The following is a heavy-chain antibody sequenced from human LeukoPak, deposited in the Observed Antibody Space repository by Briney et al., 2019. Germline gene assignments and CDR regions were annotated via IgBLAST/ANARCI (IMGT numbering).Heavy chain of an antibody. Sequence: GGSLRLSCAASGFAFSSYVMSWVRQAPGKGLEWVSSFSDSGSTYYAGSVKGRFTISRDNSKNTLYLQMNSLRADDTAVYFCAKRLLSSINWYYFDYWGQGTLVTVSS. CDR2: FSDSGST. V-gene: IGHV3-23*01. CDR3: AKRLLSSINWYYFDY. D-gene: IGHD1-1*01. J-gene: IGHJ4*02. CDR1: GFAFSSYV.